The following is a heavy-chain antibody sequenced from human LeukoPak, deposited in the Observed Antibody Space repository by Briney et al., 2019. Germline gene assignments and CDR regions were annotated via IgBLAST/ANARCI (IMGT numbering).Heavy chain of an antibody. Sequence: SETLSLTCTVSGGSISSGGYYWSWIRQHPGKGLEWIEYIYYSGSTYYNPSLKSRVTISVDTSKNQFSLKLSSVTAADTAVYYCAKSSSWSYFDYWGQGTLVTVSS. J-gene: IGHJ4*02. CDR2: IYYSGST. CDR3: AKSSSWSYFDY. V-gene: IGHV4-31*03. CDR1: GGSISSGGYY. D-gene: IGHD6-13*01.